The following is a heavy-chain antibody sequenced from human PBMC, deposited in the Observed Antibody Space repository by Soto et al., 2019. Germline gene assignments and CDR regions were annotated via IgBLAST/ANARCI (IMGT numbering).Heavy chain of an antibody. D-gene: IGHD2-15*01. CDR3: VRDIGLRNWFDP. CDR1: GGSISSYY. Sequence: SETLSLTCTVSGGSISSYYWSWIRQPPGKGLEWIGYIYYSGSTNYNPSLKSRVTISVDTSKNQFSLKLSSVTAADTAVYYCVRDIGLRNWFDPWGQGTLVTVSS. CDR2: IYYSGST. J-gene: IGHJ5*02. V-gene: IGHV4-59*01.